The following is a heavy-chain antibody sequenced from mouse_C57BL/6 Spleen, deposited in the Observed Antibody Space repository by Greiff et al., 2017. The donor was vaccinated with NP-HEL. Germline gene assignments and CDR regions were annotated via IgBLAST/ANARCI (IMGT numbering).Heavy chain of an antibody. CDR1: GYAFSSYW. CDR3: ARSVTAQAFAY. CDR2: IYPGDGDT. J-gene: IGHJ3*01. V-gene: IGHV1-80*01. Sequence: VQLVESGAELVKPGASVKISCKASGYAFSSYWMNWVKQRPGKGLEWIGQIYPGDGDTNYNGKFKGKATLTADKSSSTAYMQLSSLTSEDSAVYFCARSVTAQAFAYWGQGTLVTVSA. D-gene: IGHD3-2*02.